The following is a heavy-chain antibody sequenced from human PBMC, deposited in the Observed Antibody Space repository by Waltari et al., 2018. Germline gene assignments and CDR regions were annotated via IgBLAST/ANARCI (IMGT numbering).Heavy chain of an antibody. J-gene: IGHJ4*02. Sequence: EVQLLESGGGLVQPGGSLRLSCAASGFTFSSYAMSWVRQAPGKGLEWVSVIYSGGSTYYADSVKGRFTISRDNSKNTLYLQMNSLRAEDTAVYYCAKSEVGSSWYTPFDYWGQGTLVTVSS. CDR3: AKSEVGSSWYTPFDY. D-gene: IGHD6-13*01. V-gene: IGHV3-23*03. CDR1: GFTFSSYA. CDR2: IYSGGST.